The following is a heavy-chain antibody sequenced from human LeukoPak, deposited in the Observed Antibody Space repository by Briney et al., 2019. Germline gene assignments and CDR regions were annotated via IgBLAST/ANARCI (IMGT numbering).Heavy chain of an antibody. CDR3: ARWAYYGSRDFDY. J-gene: IGHJ4*02. D-gene: IGHD3-10*01. CDR2: INHGGSP. V-gene: IGHV4-34*01. CDR1: GGSFNDYY. Sequence: SETLSLTCAVYGGSFNDYYWSWIRQPPGKGLEWIGEINHGGSPSYKLSLKSRVTISVDTSKNHFSLKLNSVTAADTAVYYCARWAYYGSRDFDYWGQGTLVTVSS.